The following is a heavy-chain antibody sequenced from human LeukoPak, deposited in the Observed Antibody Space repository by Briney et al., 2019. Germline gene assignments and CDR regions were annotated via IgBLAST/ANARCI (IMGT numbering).Heavy chain of an antibody. J-gene: IGHJ4*02. CDR1: GGSFSGYY. Sequence: PSETLSLTCAVYGGSFSGYYWSWIRQPPGKGLEWIGEINHSGSTNYNPSLKSRVTISVDTSKNQFSLKLSSVTAADTAVYYCVRAAGYDYVWGSYRLGFDYWGQGTLVTVSS. D-gene: IGHD3-16*02. V-gene: IGHV4-34*01. CDR2: INHSGST. CDR3: VRAAGYDYVWGSYRLGFDY.